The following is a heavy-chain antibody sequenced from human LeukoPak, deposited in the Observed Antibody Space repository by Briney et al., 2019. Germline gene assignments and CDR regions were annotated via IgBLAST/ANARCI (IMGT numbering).Heavy chain of an antibody. J-gene: IGHJ6*02. CDR3: ARGLIAAAGRHYYYYGMDV. CDR2: MNPNSGNT. CDR1: GYTFTSYD. D-gene: IGHD6-13*01. V-gene: IGHV1-8*01. Sequence: ASVKVSCKASGYTFTSYDINWVRQATGQGLELMGWMNPNSGNTGYAQKFQGRVTMTRNTSISTAYMELSSLRSGDTAVYYCARGLIAAAGRHYYYYGMDVWGQGTTVTVSS.